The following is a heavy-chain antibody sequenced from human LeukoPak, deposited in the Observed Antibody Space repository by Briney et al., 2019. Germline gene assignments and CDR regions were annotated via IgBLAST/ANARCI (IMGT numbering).Heavy chain of an antibody. V-gene: IGHV4-39*01. CDR1: TGSISSRNYY. CDR2: MYYSGST. CDR3: ARLDWETNAFDI. D-gene: IGHD1-26*01. J-gene: IGHJ3*02. Sequence: SETLSLTCTVSTGSISSRNYYWGWIRQPPGKGLEWLGNMYYSGSTYYNPSLKSRVTMSVDTSKNQFSLKLSSMTAADTAVYYCARLDWETNAFDIWGQGTMVTVSS.